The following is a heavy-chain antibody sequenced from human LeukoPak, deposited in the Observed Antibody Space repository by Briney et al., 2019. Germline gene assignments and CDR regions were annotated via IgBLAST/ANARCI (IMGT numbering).Heavy chain of an antibody. J-gene: IGHJ4*02. CDR2: IKQDGNEK. D-gene: IGHD6-19*01. CDR3: ARTGGSSGWYSPALLKYYFDY. CDR1: GFTVSSNY. V-gene: IGHV3-7*01. Sequence: GGSLRLSCAASGFTVSSNYMGWVRQAPGKGLEWVANIKQDGNEKYYVDSVKDRFTISRDNAKNSLYLQMNSLRAEDTAVYYCARTGGSSGWYSPALLKYYFDYWGQGTLVTVSS.